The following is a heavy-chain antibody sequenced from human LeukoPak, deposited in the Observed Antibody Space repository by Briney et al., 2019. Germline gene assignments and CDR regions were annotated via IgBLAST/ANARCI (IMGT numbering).Heavy chain of an antibody. CDR1: GGSFSGYY. CDR3: ARVVAAAEIPNFDY. Sequence: SETLSLTCAVYGGSFSGYYWSWIRQPPGKGLEWLGEINHSGSTNYNPSLKSRVTISVDTSKNQFSLKLSSVTAADTAVYYCARVVAAAEIPNFDYWGQGTLVTVSS. D-gene: IGHD6-13*01. CDR2: INHSGST. V-gene: IGHV4-34*01. J-gene: IGHJ4*02.